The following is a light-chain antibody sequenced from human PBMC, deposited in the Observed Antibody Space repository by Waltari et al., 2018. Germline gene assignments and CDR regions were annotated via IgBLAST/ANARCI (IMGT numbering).Light chain of an antibody. Sequence: EIVMTQSPATLSVSPGERATLSCRASQSVSSNLAWYQQKPGQAPRLLISGASTRATGIPAGFSGSGSGTEFTLTISSLQSEDFAVYYCHQYENWPYTFGQGTKLEIK. V-gene: IGKV3-15*01. CDR1: QSVSSN. J-gene: IGKJ2*01. CDR3: HQYENWPYT. CDR2: GAS.